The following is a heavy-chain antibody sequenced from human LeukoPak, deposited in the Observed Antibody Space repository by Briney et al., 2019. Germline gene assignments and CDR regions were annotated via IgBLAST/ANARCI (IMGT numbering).Heavy chain of an antibody. V-gene: IGHV1-69*05. D-gene: IGHD7-27*01. CDR3: ARSVNWGSPHYWYFDL. Sequence: SSVKVSCKASRGTLSNHAVSWVRQAPGQGLEWVGMIIPVSGTTNYAQKFQGRVTITTDESTSTVYMHLSSLRSEDTAVYFCARSVNWGSPHYWYFDLWGRGTLVAVSS. CDR1: RGTLSNHA. CDR2: IIPVSGTT. J-gene: IGHJ2*01.